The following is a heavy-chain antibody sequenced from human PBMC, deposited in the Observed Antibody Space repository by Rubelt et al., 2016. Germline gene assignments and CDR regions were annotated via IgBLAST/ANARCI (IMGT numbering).Heavy chain of an antibody. Sequence: QVQLQQWGTGLLKPSETLSLTCAVHGGSFSGYYWSWIRQPPGKGLEWIGEINHSGSTNYNPSLKSRVTISVDTSKNQFSRKVSSVTAADTAMYYCARREVSSGWYDYWGQGTLVTVSS. CDR3: ARREVSSGWYDY. D-gene: IGHD6-19*01. V-gene: IGHV4-34*01. CDR1: GGSFSGYY. J-gene: IGHJ4*02. CDR2: INHSGST.